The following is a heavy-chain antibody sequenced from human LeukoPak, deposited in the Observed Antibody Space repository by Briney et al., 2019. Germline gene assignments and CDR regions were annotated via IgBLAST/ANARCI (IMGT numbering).Heavy chain of an antibody. D-gene: IGHD2-15*01. J-gene: IGHJ4*02. Sequence: SETLSLTCTVSGGSISDNYWSWIQQPPGKGLEWIGYAYYSGHTNYNSSLKSRVTMSLDASKSQFSLRLSSVTAADTAVYFCARHPFATPFDYWGPGTLVTVSS. CDR1: GGSISDNY. CDR3: ARHPFATPFDY. CDR2: AYYSGHT. V-gene: IGHV4-59*08.